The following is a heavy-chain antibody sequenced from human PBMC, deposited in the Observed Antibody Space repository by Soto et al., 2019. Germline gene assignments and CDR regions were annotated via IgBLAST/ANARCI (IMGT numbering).Heavy chain of an antibody. V-gene: IGHV3-48*02. J-gene: IGHJ4*02. CDR3: AREDAPKPPIYDNSGYYRDLIY. CDR1: PFPSSRYR. Sequence: WVTLRLPCSPAPFPSSRYRLSAVLQAPRKRLEWISYISSDGSTIHYAASVKGRFTVTRENAKASLSLKMSSLRDEDSAVYHCAREDAPKPPIYDNSGYYRDLIYWGQGTLVTV. D-gene: IGHD3-22*01. CDR2: ISSDGSTI.